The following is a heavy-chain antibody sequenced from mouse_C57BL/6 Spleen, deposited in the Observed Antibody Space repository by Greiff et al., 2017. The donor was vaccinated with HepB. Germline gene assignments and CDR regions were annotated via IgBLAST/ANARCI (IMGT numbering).Heavy chain of an antibody. CDR3: ANYYGSSYGFAY. CDR2: IDPSDSYT. D-gene: IGHD1-1*01. CDR1: GYTFTSYW. Sequence: VQLQQPGAELVMPGASVKLSCKASGYTFTSYWMHWVKQRPGQGLEWIGEIDPSDSYTNYNQKFKGKSTLTEDKSSSTAYMQLSSLTSEDSAVYYCANYYGSSYGFAYWGQGTLVTVSA. J-gene: IGHJ3*01. V-gene: IGHV1-69*01.